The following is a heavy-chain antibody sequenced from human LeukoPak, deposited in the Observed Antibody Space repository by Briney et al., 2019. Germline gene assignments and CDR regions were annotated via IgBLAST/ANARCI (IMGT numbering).Heavy chain of an antibody. Sequence: PSETLSLTCTVSGGSITNSYWGWIRQPPGKGLGWIGKIDSDGASHYSPVLKSRVAISLDTSKSHFSLRLTSVIAADTGIYYCARLIDYGGYYFYYYMDVWGKGTTVTVSS. D-gene: IGHD4-17*01. V-gene: IGHV4-39*02. J-gene: IGHJ6*03. CDR1: GGSITNSY. CDR3: ARLIDYGGYYFYYYMDV. CDR2: IDSDGAS.